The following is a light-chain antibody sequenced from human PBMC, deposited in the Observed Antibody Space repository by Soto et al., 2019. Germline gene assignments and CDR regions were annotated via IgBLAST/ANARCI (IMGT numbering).Light chain of an antibody. J-gene: IGKJ4*01. Sequence: EIVVTQSPATLSLSPGERATLSCRASQSISTYLAWYQQKPGQAPRLLIDDASNRAPGLPARFSGSGSGTAFTLTISSLEPEDFQVYYCQQRSTLPLTFGGGTKVEIK. CDR3: QQRSTLPLT. CDR2: DAS. V-gene: IGKV3-11*01. CDR1: QSISTY.